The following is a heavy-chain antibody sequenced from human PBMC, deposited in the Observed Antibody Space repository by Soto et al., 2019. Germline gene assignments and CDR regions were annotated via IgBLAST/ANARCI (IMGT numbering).Heavy chain of an antibody. Sequence: ASVKVSGKASGYTFTAKYLHWVRKAPGEGLEWMGWINPTTGATRYAQKFQGRVTMTRDTSMSTAYLEVRSLRPDDTAVYYCAKGDSSWVSWFDTWGQGTLVTVSS. D-gene: IGHD6-19*01. V-gene: IGHV1-2*02. CDR1: GYTFTAKY. CDR2: INPTTGAT. J-gene: IGHJ5*02. CDR3: AKGDSSWVSWFDT.